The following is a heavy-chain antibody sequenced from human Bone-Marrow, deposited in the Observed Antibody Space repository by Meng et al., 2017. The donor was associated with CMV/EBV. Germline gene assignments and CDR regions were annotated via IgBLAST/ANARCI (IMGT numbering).Heavy chain of an antibody. CDR2: IRSKANSYAT. J-gene: IGHJ6*02. CDR3: TARYSGSYYGSIDYYGMDV. D-gene: IGHD1-26*01. CDR1: GFTFSGSA. V-gene: IGHV3-73*01. Sequence: GGSLRLSCAASGFTFSGSAMHWVRQASGKGLEWVGRIRSKANSYATAYAASVKGRFTISRDDSKNTVYLQMNSLKTEDTAVYYCTARYSGSYYGSIDYYGMDVWGQGTTVTVSS.